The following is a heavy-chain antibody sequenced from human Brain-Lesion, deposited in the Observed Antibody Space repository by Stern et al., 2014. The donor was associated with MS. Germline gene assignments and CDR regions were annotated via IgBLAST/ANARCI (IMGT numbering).Heavy chain of an antibody. CDR2: INPNTGGT. J-gene: IGHJ6*02. CDR1: GYIFTGYY. CDR3: ARDQRGITIFGVVTDYYYLGMDV. Sequence: QVQLVQSGAEVKKPGASVKVSCKTSGYIFTGYYIHWVRQAPGQGLERIAWINPNTGGTKYPQKFQGRVTMSRDTSISTAYVELSSLTSDDTAVYYCARDQRGITIFGVVTDYYYLGMDVWGQGTTVTVSS. V-gene: IGHV1-2*02. D-gene: IGHD3-3*01.